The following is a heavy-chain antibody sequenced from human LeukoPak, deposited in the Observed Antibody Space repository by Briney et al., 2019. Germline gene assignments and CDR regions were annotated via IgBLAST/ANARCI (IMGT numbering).Heavy chain of an antibody. CDR1: GGSISSGSYY. CDR3: ARGFGVVVAAIDY. J-gene: IGHJ4*02. D-gene: IGHD2-15*01. V-gene: IGHV4-61*02. CDR2: IYTSGST. Sequence: SETLSLTCTVSGGSISSGSYYWSWIRQPAGKGLEWIGRIYTSGSTNYNPSLKSRVTISVDTSKNQFSLKLSSVTPADTAVYYCARGFGVVVAAIDYWGQGTLVTVSS.